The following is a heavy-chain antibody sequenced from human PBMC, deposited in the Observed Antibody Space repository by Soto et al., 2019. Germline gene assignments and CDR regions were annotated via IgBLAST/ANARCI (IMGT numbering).Heavy chain of an antibody. Sequence: ASETLSLTCTVSGDSISSYYWSWIRQPPGKGLEWIGYIYYSGSTNYNPSLKSRVTISVDTSKNQFSLKLSFVTAAATAVYYCARGNSSGWTNSYFDYWGQGTLVTVSS. J-gene: IGHJ4*02. D-gene: IGHD6-19*01. CDR2: IYYSGST. CDR1: GDSISSYY. V-gene: IGHV4-59*01. CDR3: ARGNSSGWTNSYFDY.